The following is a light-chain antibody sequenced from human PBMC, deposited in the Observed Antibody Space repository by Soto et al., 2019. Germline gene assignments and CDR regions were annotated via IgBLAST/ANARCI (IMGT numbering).Light chain of an antibody. CDR1: SSDIGGYNS. CDR3: ISYTTSSTLLI. Sequence: QSALTQPASVSGSPGQSITISCTGTSSDIGGYNSFSWYQQHPGKAPKLVIYAVSNRPSGVSSRFSGSKSGNTASLTMSGLQAEDEATYYCISYTTSSTLLIFGGGTQLTVL. J-gene: IGLJ2*01. V-gene: IGLV2-14*01. CDR2: AVS.